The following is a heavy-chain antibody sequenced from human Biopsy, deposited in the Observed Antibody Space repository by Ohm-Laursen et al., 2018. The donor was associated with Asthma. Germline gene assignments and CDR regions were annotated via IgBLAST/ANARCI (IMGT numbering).Heavy chain of an antibody. D-gene: IGHD2-2*01. CDR2: INSVFGTT. V-gene: IGHV1-69*13. Sequence: SVKVSCKSLGGTFNTYVIGWVRQAPGQRLEWMGGINSVFGTTTYPQKFQDRVTITADDSTSTVYMELSSLRSEDSAVYYCARKAGSCISRTCYSLDFWGQGTLVTVSS. CDR1: GGTFNTYV. CDR3: ARKAGSCISRTCYSLDF. J-gene: IGHJ4*02.